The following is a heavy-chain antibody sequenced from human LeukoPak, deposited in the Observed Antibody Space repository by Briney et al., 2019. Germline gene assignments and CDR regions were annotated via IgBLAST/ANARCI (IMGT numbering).Heavy chain of an antibody. CDR1: GFNFSSYG. CDR2: VSYDGSNK. V-gene: IGHV3-30*03. J-gene: IGHJ6*03. CDR3: ARDYSPMTTVSRTYYFFHLDV. Sequence: AGRSLRLSCAASGFNFSSYGTHWVRQAPGKGLEWVAVVSYDGSNKYYADSVKGRFTISRDDSKSALYLHMNSLRAEDTAVYYCARDYSPMTTVSRTYYFFHLDVWGEGTTVTVSS. D-gene: IGHD4-11*01.